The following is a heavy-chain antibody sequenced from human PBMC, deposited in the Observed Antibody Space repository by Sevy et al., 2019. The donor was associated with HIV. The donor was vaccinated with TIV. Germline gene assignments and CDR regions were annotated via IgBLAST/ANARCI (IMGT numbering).Heavy chain of an antibody. Sequence: GGSLRLSCAASGFTFSSYSMNWVRQAPGKGLEWVSYISSSSSTIYYADSVKGRITISRDNAKNSLYLQMNSLRDEDTAVYYCARVRDWDTAMVTTNYIDYWGQGTLVTVSS. V-gene: IGHV3-48*02. J-gene: IGHJ4*02. CDR3: ARVRDWDTAMVTTNYIDY. CDR1: GFTFSSYS. D-gene: IGHD5-18*01. CDR2: ISSSSSTI.